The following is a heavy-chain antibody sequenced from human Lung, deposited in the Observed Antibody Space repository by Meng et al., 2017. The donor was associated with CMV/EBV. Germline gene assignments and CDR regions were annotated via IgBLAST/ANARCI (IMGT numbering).Heavy chain of an antibody. J-gene: IGHJ4*02. Sequence: QLQLQESGPGLVRPSETLSLTCSVSGGSISSSTYYWAWIRQPPGKGLEWIGSLYDSGSTYYHPSLKSRVTISVDTSKTYFSLKLRSVTAADMAVYYCARDLEYWGQGTLVTVSS. CDR1: GGSISSSTYY. V-gene: IGHV4-39*07. CDR2: LYDSGST. D-gene: IGHD1-1*01. CDR3: ARDLEY.